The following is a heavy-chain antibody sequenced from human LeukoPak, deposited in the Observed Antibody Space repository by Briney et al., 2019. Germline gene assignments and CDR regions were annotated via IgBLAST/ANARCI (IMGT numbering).Heavy chain of an antibody. Sequence: SETLSLTCAVAGYSISSGYYWGWIRQPPGKGLEWIGDIYLSGSAYYNSSLKSRVTISVDTSKNQFSLKLSSVTAADTGGYYCARGGHDSSGYYSDHWGQGTLVTVSS. CDR3: ARGGHDSSGYYSDH. V-gene: IGHV4-38-2*01. CDR1: GYSISSGYY. CDR2: IYLSGSA. D-gene: IGHD3-22*01. J-gene: IGHJ4*02.